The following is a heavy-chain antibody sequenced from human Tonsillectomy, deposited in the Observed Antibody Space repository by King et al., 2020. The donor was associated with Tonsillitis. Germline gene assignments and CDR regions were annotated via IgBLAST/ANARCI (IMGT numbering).Heavy chain of an antibody. V-gene: IGHV4-59*01. J-gene: IGHJ4*02. Sequence: VQLQESGPGLVKPSETLSLTCTVSGGSISSYYWSWIRQPPGKGLEWIGYSYYSGSTNYNPSLKSRVTISVDTSKNQFSLKLSSVTAADTAVYYCARDSYSSGWEFDYWGQGTLVTVSS. CDR1: GGSISSYY. D-gene: IGHD6-19*01. CDR3: ARDSYSSGWEFDY. CDR2: SYYSGST.